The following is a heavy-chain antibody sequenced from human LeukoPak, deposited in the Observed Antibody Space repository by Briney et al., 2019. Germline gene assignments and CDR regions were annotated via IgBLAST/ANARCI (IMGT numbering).Heavy chain of an antibody. CDR3: ARAHRLHLGTMVRGVIWPLDY. J-gene: IGHJ4*02. Sequence: PGGSLRLSCAASGFTFSSYAMSWVRQAPGKGLEWVSGINWNGGSTFYADSVKGRFTISRDNSKNTLYLQMNSLRAEDTAVYYCARAHRLHLGTMVRGVIWPLDYWGQGTLVTVSS. CDR2: INWNGGST. CDR1: GFTFSSYA. D-gene: IGHD3-10*01. V-gene: IGHV3-23*01.